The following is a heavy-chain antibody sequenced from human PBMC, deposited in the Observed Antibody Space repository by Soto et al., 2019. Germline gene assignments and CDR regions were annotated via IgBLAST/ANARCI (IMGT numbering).Heavy chain of an antibody. CDR3: ASGYCSGGSCYSGPYFQH. D-gene: IGHD2-15*01. CDR1: GFTVSSNY. Sequence: GESLKISCAASGFTVSSNYMSWARQAPGKGLEWVSVIYSGGSTYYVDSVKGRFTISRDNSKNTLYLQMNSLRAEDTAVYYCASGYCSGGSCYSGPYFQHWGQGTLVTVSS. V-gene: IGHV3-66*01. J-gene: IGHJ1*01. CDR2: IYSGGST.